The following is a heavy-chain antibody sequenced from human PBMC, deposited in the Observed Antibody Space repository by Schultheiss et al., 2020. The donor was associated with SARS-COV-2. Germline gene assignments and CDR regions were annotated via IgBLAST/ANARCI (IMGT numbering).Heavy chain of an antibody. CDR2: IKCDGGET. Sequence: GASLKISCAGSGFTFSDYNINWVRQAPGKGLEWVADIKCDGGETYYGNSVKGRFTISRDNAKNSLYLQINSLRTEDTAVYYCATWSGSNWYDYWGQGTLVPVSS. J-gene: IGHJ4*02. CDR3: ATWSGSNWYDY. CDR1: GFTFSDYN. D-gene: IGHD3-3*01. V-gene: IGHV3-7*03.